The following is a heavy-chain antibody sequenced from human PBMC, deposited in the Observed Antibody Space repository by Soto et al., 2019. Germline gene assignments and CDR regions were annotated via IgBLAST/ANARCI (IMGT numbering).Heavy chain of an antibody. Sequence: QVQLLQSGAEVKEPGASLKVSCKASGYSFTAYYLHWVRQAHGQGPEWMGWSNPNSGGTNYAQKFQGRVTMTRDTSTSTVHMELSSLTSDDTAVDYCARKKSGDSVLLKYWGQGTPVTVSS. J-gene: IGHJ4*02. CDR3: ARKKSGDSVLLKY. CDR2: SNPNSGGT. D-gene: IGHD2-15*01. V-gene: IGHV1-2*02. CDR1: GYSFTAYY.